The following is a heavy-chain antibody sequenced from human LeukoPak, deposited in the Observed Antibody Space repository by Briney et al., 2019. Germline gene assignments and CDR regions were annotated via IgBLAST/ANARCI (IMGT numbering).Heavy chain of an antibody. CDR1: GGSISSTSSTYY. CDR2: IYHSGST. Sequence: SETLSLTCTVSGGSISSTSSTYYWGFIRQPPGKGLEWIGTIYHSGSTYYNPSLKSRLTISVDTSKNQFSLKLSSVTAADTAVYYCARLAGYCSSTSCYVYFDYWGQGTLVTVSS. V-gene: IGHV4-39*01. CDR3: ARLAGYCSSTSCYVYFDY. D-gene: IGHD2-2*01. J-gene: IGHJ4*02.